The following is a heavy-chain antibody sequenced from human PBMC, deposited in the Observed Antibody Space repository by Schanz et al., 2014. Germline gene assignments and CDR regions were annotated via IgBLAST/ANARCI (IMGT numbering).Heavy chain of an antibody. CDR2: ISGSGGSA. J-gene: IGHJ4*02. V-gene: IGHV3-23*04. CDR3: AKDPSHGDYDYYFDY. CDR1: GFTFSTYA. D-gene: IGHD3-22*01. Sequence: VQLVESGGGLVKPGGSLRLSCAASGFTFSTYAMSWVRQAPGKGLEWVSAISGSGGSAYYADSVKGRFTISRDNSKNTLYLQMNSLRAEDTAVYYCAKDPSHGDYDYYFDYWGQGTLVTVSS.